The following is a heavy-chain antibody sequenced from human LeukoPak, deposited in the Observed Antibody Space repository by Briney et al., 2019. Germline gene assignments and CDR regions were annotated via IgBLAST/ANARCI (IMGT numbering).Heavy chain of an antibody. D-gene: IGHD1-26*01. CDR3: ARASGPFDY. CDR2: IWPDGSNK. Sequence: GRSLRLSCAASGFTFSTYGIHWVRQAPGKGLEWVAVIWPDGSNKYYADSVKGRFTISRDNSKNTLYLQMNSLRAEDTAVYYCARASGPFDYWGQETLVTVSS. V-gene: IGHV3-33*01. CDR1: GFTFSTYG. J-gene: IGHJ4*02.